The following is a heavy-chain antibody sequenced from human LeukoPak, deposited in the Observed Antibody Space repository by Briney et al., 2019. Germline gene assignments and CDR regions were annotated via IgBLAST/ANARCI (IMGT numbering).Heavy chain of an antibody. D-gene: IGHD3-16*01. J-gene: IGHJ5*02. CDR1: GYSFTSYW. Sequence: GESLKISCKGSGYSFTSYWIGWVRQMPGKGLEWMGIIYPGDSDTRYSPSFQGQVTISADKSISTAYLQCSSLKASDPAMYYCARPAGGELPDPGLNWFDPWGQGTLVTVSS. V-gene: IGHV5-51*01. CDR2: IYPGDSDT. CDR3: ARPAGGELPDPGLNWFDP.